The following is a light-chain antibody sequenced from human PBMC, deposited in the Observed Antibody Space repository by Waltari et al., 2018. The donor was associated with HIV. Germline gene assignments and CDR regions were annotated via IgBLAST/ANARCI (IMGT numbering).Light chain of an antibody. J-gene: IGLJ3*02. Sequence: QSVLTQPPSVSAAPGQKVTISCSGSSSSIGNNYVCWYQHLPGTAPRLLIYETNKRPSGIPDRFSGSKSGTSATLGITGLQTGDEADYYCVTWDSSLGARLFGGGTKLTVL. V-gene: IGLV1-51*02. CDR3: VTWDSSLGARL. CDR2: ETN. CDR1: SSSIGNNY.